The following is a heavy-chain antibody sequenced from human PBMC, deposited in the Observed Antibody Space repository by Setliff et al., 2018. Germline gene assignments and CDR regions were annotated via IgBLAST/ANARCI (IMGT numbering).Heavy chain of an antibody. V-gene: IGHV1-18*01. CDR2: VSTYNGDT. Sequence: ASVKVSCKASGYSFSFFGITWVRQAPGQGLEWMGWVSTYNGDTNYAQKFRGRVTMTTDISTSTAYMELRTLRSDDTAVYYCARRPIALAGYRKGVFDIWGQGTVVTVSS. D-gene: IGHD6-19*01. CDR3: ARRPIALAGYRKGVFDI. J-gene: IGHJ3*02. CDR1: GYSFSFFG.